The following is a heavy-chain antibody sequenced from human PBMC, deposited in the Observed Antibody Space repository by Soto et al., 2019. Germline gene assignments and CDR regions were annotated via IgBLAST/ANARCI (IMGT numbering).Heavy chain of an antibody. D-gene: IGHD6-13*01. CDR2: IGDDGTIT. CDR3: ARARLSSSSWYKWAFDP. CDR1: GFTFSSYW. Sequence: EVQLVESGGGLVQPGGSLRLSCAASGFTFSSYWMHWVRQVPGKGLVWVSRIGDDGTITDYADPVKGRFTISRDNAKNTLYLQMNSLRVDDTDVYFCARARLSSSSWYKWAFDPWGQGTQVIVSS. J-gene: IGHJ5*02. V-gene: IGHV3-74*01.